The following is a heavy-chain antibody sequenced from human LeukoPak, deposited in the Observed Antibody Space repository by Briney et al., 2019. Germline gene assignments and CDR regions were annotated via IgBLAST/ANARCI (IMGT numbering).Heavy chain of an antibody. CDR2: ISYDGSNK. CDR3: AKDSPLGAFDI. J-gene: IGHJ3*02. V-gene: IGHV3-30*18. CDR1: GFTFSSYG. Sequence: PGGSLRLSCAASGFTFSSYGMHWVRQAPGKGLEWVAVISYDGSNKYYADSVKGLFTISRDNSKNTLYLQMNSLRAEDTAVYYCAKDSPLGAFDIWGQGTMVTVSS.